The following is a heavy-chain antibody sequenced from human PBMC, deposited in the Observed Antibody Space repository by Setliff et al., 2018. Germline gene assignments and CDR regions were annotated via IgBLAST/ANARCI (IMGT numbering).Heavy chain of an antibody. D-gene: IGHD3-3*01. CDR2: ISAYNGNN. CDR1: GYTFTSYG. V-gene: IGHV1-18*01. J-gene: IGHJ4*02. CDR3: ARVPRLEWLLPTFDS. Sequence: GASVKVSCKASGYTFTSYGISWVRQAPEQGLEWMGWISAYNGNNIYAQNLQGRVTMTTDTSTSTAYMELRSLRSDDTAVYYCARVPRLEWLLPTFDSWGQGTLVTVSS.